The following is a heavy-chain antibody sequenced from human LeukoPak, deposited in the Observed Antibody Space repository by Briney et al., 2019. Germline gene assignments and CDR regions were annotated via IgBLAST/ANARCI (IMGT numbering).Heavy chain of an antibody. Sequence: PSETLSLTCTVSGGSINSNSYYWGWIRQPPGKGLEWIGIIYYSGSTNYNPSLKSRVTISVDTSKNQFSLKLSSVTAADTAVYYCARVYYSSSYDYWYFDLWGRGTLVTVSS. J-gene: IGHJ2*01. CDR1: GGSINSNSYY. D-gene: IGHD6-13*01. V-gene: IGHV4-39*07. CDR2: IYYSGST. CDR3: ARVYYSSSYDYWYFDL.